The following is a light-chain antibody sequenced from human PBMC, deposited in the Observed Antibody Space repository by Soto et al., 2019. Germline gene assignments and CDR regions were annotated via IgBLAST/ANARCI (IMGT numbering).Light chain of an antibody. J-gene: IGLJ1*01. CDR1: SSDVGGYNY. CDR2: EVS. V-gene: IGLV2-14*01. Sequence: QSVLTQPASVSGSPGQSITISCTGTSSDVGGYNYVSWYQQHPGKAPKLIIFEVSNRPSGVSNRFSGSKSGNTASLTISGLQAEDEADYYCSSYTGSSTQVFASGTKGTVL. CDR3: SSYTGSSTQV.